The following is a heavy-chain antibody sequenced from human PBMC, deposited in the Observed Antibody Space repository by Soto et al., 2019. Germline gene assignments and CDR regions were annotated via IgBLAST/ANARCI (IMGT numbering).Heavy chain of an antibody. CDR3: AKGAQWLVPEY. J-gene: IGHJ4*02. V-gene: IGHV3-66*01. CDR2: IYRGGNT. CDR1: GFTVSNFY. Sequence: GGSLRLSCAASGFTVSNFYISWVRQAPGKGLEWASAIYRGGNTYYADSVKGRFNISRDNSKNTVYLEMNSLRAEDTAVDYCAKGAQWLVPEYWGQGTLGTFSS. D-gene: IGHD6-19*01.